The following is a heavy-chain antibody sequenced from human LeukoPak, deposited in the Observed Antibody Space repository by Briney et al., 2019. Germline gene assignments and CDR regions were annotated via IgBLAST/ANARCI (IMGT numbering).Heavy chain of an antibody. V-gene: IGHV3-7*03. CDR2: IKQDGSER. J-gene: IGHJ4*02. CDR1: GFTFSSYW. CDR3: ARASAAGTNFDY. D-gene: IGHD6-13*01. Sequence: GGSLRLSCAASGFTFSSYWMSWVRQAPGKGLEWVANIKQDGSERYYVDSVKGRFTISRDNAKNSLYLQMNSLRSDDTAVYYCARASAAGTNFDYWGQGTLVTVSS.